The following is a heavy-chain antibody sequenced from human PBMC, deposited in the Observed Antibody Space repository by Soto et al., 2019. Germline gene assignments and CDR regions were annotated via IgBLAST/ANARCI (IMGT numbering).Heavy chain of an antibody. CDR2: ISAYNGNT. D-gene: IGHD4-17*01. CDR1: VYTFTIYL. Sequence: ASVNLSCKASVYTFTIYLISCLRKAPGQGLEWMGWISAYNGNTNYAQKLQGRVTMTTDTSTSTAYMELRSLRSDDTAVYYCAISHQDSGDPYWGQGTLVIVFS. V-gene: IGHV1-18*01. J-gene: IGHJ4*02. CDR3: AISHQDSGDPY.